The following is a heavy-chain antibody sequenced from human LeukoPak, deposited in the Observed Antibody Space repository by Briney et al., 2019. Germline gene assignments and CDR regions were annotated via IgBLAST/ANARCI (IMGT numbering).Heavy chain of an antibody. CDR2: ISAYNGNT. Sequence: ASVKVSCKASGYTFTSYGISWVRQAPGQGLEWMGWISAYNGNTNYAQKLQGRVTMTTDTSTSTAYMELRSLRSDDTAVYYCARPSYDSSGYEGAFDIWGQGTMVIVSS. D-gene: IGHD3-22*01. CDR1: GYTFTSYG. CDR3: ARPSYDSSGYEGAFDI. J-gene: IGHJ3*02. V-gene: IGHV1-18*01.